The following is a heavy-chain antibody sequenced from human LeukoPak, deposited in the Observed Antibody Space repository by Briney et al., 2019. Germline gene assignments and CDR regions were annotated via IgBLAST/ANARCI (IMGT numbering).Heavy chain of an antibody. D-gene: IGHD4-17*01. Sequence: GRSLRLSCAASGFTFSSYAMHWVRQAPGKGLEWVAVISNDGSNKYYADSVKGRFTISRDNSKNTLCLQMNSLRAEDTAVYYCARDYLRGGDYGNWFDPWGQGTLVTVSS. CDR3: ARDYLRGGDYGNWFDP. V-gene: IGHV3-30*04. CDR2: ISNDGSNK. CDR1: GFTFSSYA. J-gene: IGHJ5*02.